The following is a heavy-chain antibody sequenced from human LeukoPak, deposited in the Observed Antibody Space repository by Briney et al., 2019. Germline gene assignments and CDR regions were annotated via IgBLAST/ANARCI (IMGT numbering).Heavy chain of an antibody. D-gene: IGHD3-22*01. Sequence: GSSVTVSCKASGGTFSSYAISWVRQAPGQGLEWMGGIIPIFGTANYAQKVQGRVTITTDESTSTAYMELSSLRSEDTAVYYCARDDSSGYYMDVWGKGTTVTVSS. J-gene: IGHJ6*03. CDR1: GGTFSSYA. V-gene: IGHV1-69*05. CDR2: IIPIFGTA. CDR3: ARDDSSGYYMDV.